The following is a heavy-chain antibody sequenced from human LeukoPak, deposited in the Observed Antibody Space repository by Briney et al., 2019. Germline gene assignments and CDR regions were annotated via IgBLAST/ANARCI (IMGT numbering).Heavy chain of an antibody. Sequence: GASVKVSCKAFGYSLTNYYVHWVRQAPGQGLEWMGEINPSGGSTSYAQKFQGRITVTRDTYTNTVYMDLSSLRSEDTATYYCARGAPTTRIGAGRFDYSGQGSLRTVAS. J-gene: IGHJ4*02. D-gene: IGHD5-12*01. CDR1: GYSLTNYY. V-gene: IGHV1-46*01. CDR3: ARGAPTTRIGAGRFDY. CDR2: INPSGGST.